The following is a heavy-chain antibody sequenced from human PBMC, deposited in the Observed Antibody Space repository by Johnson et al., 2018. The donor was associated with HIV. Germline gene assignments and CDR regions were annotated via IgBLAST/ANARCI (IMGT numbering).Heavy chain of an antibody. Sequence: VQLVESGGGVVQPGGSLRLSCATSGFTFRNFGMHWVRQAPGKGLEWVSFIRYDGSSEYYADSVKGRFTISRDNSKNTLYLQMNSLRAEDTAVYYCAREGWGSDAFDIWGQGTMVTVSS. J-gene: IGHJ3*02. CDR1: GFTFRNFG. CDR3: AREGWGSDAFDI. V-gene: IGHV3-30*02. D-gene: IGHD3-16*01. CDR2: IRYDGSSE.